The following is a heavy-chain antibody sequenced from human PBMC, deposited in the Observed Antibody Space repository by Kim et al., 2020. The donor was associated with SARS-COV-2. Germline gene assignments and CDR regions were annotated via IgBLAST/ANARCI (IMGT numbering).Heavy chain of an antibody. CDR2: IYYSGST. D-gene: IGHD2-15*01. J-gene: IGHJ6*01. V-gene: IGHV4-61*01. CDR1: GGSVSSGSYY. CDR3: ARSGGDCSGGSCYY. Sequence: SETLSRTCTVSGGSVSSGSYYWSWIRQPPGKGLEWIGYIYYSGSTNYNPSLKSRVTISVDTSKNQFSLKLSSVTAADTAVYYCARSGGDCSGGSCYY.